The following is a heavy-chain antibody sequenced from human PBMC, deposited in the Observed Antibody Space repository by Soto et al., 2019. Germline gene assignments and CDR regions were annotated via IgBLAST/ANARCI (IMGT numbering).Heavy chain of an antibody. D-gene: IGHD1-26*01. Sequence: QVQLQEPGPRLVEPSQTLSLTRTVSGGSISSGDYYWSWIRQPPGTGLEWIGHIYNSGSTYSNPSLKSRVTISVDMSKNQFSLKLSSVTAADTAVYYCARGPSGDKVDYWGQGTLVTVSS. V-gene: IGHV4-30-4*01. CDR3: ARGPSGDKVDY. J-gene: IGHJ4*02. CDR2: IYNSGST. CDR1: GGSISSGDYY.